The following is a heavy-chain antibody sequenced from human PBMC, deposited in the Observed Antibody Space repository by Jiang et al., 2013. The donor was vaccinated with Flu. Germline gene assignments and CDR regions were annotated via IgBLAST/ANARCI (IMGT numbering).Heavy chain of an antibody. V-gene: IGHV4-59*01. CDR1: GGSISSYY. CDR2: IYYSGST. Sequence: VQLVESGPGLVKPSETLSLTCTVSGGSISSYYWSWIRQPPGKGLEWIGYIYYSGSTNYNPSLKSRVTISVDTSKNQFSLKLSSVTAADTAVYYCARGTLGEYFQHWGQGTLVTVSS. J-gene: IGHJ1*01. D-gene: IGHD2-15*01. CDR3: ARGTLGEYFQH.